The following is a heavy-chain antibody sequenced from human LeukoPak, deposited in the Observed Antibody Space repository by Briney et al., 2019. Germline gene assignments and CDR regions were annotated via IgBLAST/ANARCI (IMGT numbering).Heavy chain of an antibody. Sequence: GSLRLSCAASGFTFSNYWMSWVRQAPDTGLEWVAVIWYDGSNKYYADSVKGRFTISRDNSKNTLYLQMNSLRAEDTAVYYCARDHGSGSYFSHCDYWGQGTLVTVSS. CDR2: IWYDGSNK. CDR3: ARDHGSGSYFSHCDY. J-gene: IGHJ4*02. CDR1: GFTFSNYW. V-gene: IGHV3-33*08. D-gene: IGHD3-10*01.